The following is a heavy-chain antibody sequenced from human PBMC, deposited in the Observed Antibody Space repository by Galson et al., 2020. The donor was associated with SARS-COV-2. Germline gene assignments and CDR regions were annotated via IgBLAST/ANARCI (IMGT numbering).Heavy chain of an antibody. V-gene: IGHV3-30-3*01. CDR1: GFTFSSYA. D-gene: IGHD6-13*01. CDR3: ARKSMGIAAGGTFDY. Sequence: TGGSLRLSCAASGFTFSSYAMHWVRQAPGKGLEWVAVISYDGSNKYYADSVKGRFTISRDNSKNTLYLQMNSLRAEDTAVYYCARKSMGIAAGGTFDYGGQGTLVTVSS. J-gene: IGHJ4*02. CDR2: ISYDGSNK.